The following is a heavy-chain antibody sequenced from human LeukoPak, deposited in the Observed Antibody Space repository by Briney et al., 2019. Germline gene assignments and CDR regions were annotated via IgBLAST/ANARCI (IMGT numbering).Heavy chain of an antibody. V-gene: IGHV4-59*08. D-gene: IGHD1-20*01. Sequence: SETLSLTCTVSGGSISSYYWSWIRQPPGKGLEWIGYIYYSGSTNYNPSLKSRVIISADTSKNQFSLKLSSVTAADTAVYYCASFDHLTGTTFDYWGQGTLVTVSS. CDR2: IYYSGST. CDR1: GGSISSYY. CDR3: ASFDHLTGTTFDY. J-gene: IGHJ4*02.